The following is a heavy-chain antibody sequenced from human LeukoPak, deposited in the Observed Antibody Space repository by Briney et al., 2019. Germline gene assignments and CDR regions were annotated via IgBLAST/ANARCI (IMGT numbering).Heavy chain of an antibody. Sequence: PGGSLRLSCTASGFSFSNYAMSWVRQAPARGPEWVSSLRGNGETFYADSVKGRCTLSRDDSRNTVYLKLNDLRAEDTAIYYCAKARWVSNADAVWWGQGTQVTVSS. CDR2: LRGNGET. V-gene: IGHV3-23*01. J-gene: IGHJ4*02. D-gene: IGHD1-1*01. CDR1: GFSFSNYA. CDR3: AKARWVSNADAVW.